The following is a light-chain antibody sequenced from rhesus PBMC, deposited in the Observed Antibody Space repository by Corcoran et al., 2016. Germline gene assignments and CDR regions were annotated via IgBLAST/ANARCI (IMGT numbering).Light chain of an antibody. CDR3: QHGYGTPYS. V-gene: IGKV1-74*01. CDR2: KAS. Sequence: DIQMTQSPSSLSASVGDRVTITCRASENVNNYLNWYQQKPGKAPKLLIYKASTLQSGVPSRFSGSGPGTDDTFTISSLQPEDVATYYCQHGYGTPYSFGQGTKVEIK. CDR1: ENVNNY. J-gene: IGKJ2*01.